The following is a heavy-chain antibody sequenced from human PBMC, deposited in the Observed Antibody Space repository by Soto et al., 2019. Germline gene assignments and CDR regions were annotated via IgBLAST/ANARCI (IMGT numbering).Heavy chain of an antibody. CDR1: GYTFTRYG. Sequence: VASVKVSCKASGYTFTRYGFSWVRQAPGQGLEWMGWISTYNENTKYAQKFQGRVTMTTDTSTSTAYMELRSLTSDDTAVYYCAREGYCSSGSCALYSHDYFGMDVWGQGTTVTVS. V-gene: IGHV1-18*01. CDR2: ISTYNENT. D-gene: IGHD2-15*01. J-gene: IGHJ6*02. CDR3: AREGYCSSGSCALYSHDYFGMDV.